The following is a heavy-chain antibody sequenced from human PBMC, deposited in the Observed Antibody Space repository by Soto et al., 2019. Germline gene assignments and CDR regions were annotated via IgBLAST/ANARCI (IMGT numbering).Heavy chain of an antibody. CDR1: GGSMRTYY. CDR3: AREGASGFGMDV. J-gene: IGHJ6*02. Sequence: LSLTCTVSGGSMRTYYWGWIRQPAGKPLEWIGRIYPSGTTNYNPSLKSRVTLSLDTSKNQFSLNLSSVTAADTAVYYCAREGASGFGMDVWGQGTTVTVSS. CDR2: IYPSGTT. D-gene: IGHD1-26*01. V-gene: IGHV4-4*07.